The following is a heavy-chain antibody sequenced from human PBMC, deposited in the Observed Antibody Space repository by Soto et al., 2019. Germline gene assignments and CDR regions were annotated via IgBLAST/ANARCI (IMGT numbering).Heavy chain of an antibody. CDR1: GGSFSGYY. J-gene: IGHJ4*02. CDR3: ARDRYYYDTSGLYYFDY. V-gene: IGHV3-30-3*01. D-gene: IGHD3-22*01. Sequence: LSLTCAVYGGSFSGYYWSWIRQPPGKGLEWVAVISYEGNNKYYADSVKGRFTISRDNSKNTLYLQMNSLRAEDTAVYYCARDRYYYDTSGLYYFDYWAQGTLVTVSS. CDR2: ISYEGNNK.